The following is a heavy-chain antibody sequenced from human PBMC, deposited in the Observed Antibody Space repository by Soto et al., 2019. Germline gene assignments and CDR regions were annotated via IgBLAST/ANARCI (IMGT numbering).Heavy chain of an antibody. J-gene: IGHJ3*02. CDR3: ARETAKGDYDFWSGYRANAFDI. Sequence: ASVKVSCKASGGTFSSYAISWVRQAPGQGPEWMGGIIPIFGTANYAQKFQGRVTITADESTSTAYMELSSLRSEDTAVYYCARETAKGDYDFWSGYRANAFDIWGQGTMVTVSS. D-gene: IGHD3-3*01. CDR2: IIPIFGTA. V-gene: IGHV1-69*13. CDR1: GGTFSSYA.